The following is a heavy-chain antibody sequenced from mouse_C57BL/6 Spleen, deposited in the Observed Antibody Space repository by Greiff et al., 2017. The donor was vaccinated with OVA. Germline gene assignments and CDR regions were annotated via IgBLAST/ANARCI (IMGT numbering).Heavy chain of an antibody. J-gene: IGHJ4*01. D-gene: IGHD2-5*01. CDR2: IDPSDSYT. V-gene: IGHV1-59*01. Sequence: QVQLKQPGAELVRPGTSVKLSCKASGYTFTSYWMHWVKQRPGQGLEWIGVIDPSDSYTNYNQKFKGKATLTVDTSSSTAYMQLSSLTSEDSAVYYCAVYSNTGGYAMDYWGQGTSVTVSS. CDR3: AVYSNTGGYAMDY. CDR1: GYTFTSYW.